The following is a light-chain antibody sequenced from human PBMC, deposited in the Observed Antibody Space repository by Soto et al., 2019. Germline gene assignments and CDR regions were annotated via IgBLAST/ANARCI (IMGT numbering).Light chain of an antibody. CDR1: QSISSY. J-gene: IGKJ5*01. Sequence: DLQMTQSPSSLSASVGDRVTITCRASQSISSYLNWYQQKPGKAPKLLIYAASSLQSGVPSRFSGSGSGTDFTLTISSLQPEDFATYYCQQSYSTFPITFGQGTRLEIK. CDR2: AAS. V-gene: IGKV1-39*01. CDR3: QQSYSTFPIT.